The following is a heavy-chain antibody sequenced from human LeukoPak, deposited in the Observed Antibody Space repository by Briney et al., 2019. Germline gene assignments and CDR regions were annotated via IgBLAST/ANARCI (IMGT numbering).Heavy chain of an antibody. V-gene: IGHV4-30-4*01. CDR3: ARDTPSYYDSSGSFDY. J-gene: IGHJ4*02. CDR1: GGSISSGDYY. CDR2: IYYSGST. Sequence: SETLSLACTVSGGSISSGDYYWSWIRQPPGKGLEWIGYIYYSGSTYYNPSLKSRVTISVDTSKNQFSLKLSSVTAADTAVYYCARDTPSYYDSSGSFDYWGQGTLVTVSS. D-gene: IGHD3-22*01.